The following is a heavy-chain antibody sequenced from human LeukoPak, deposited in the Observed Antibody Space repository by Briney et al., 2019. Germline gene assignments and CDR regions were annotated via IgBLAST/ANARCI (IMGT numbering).Heavy chain of an antibody. V-gene: IGHV3-30*18. CDR2: ISYDGSNK. J-gene: IGHJ6*03. Sequence: GGSLRLSCAASGFTFSSYGMHWVRQAPGKGLEWVAVISYDGSNKYYADSVKGRFTISRDNSKNMLYLQMNSLRAEDTAVYYCAKVPGVWFGELYYMDVWGKGTTVTISS. CDR1: GFTFSSYG. CDR3: AKVPGVWFGELYYMDV. D-gene: IGHD3-10*01.